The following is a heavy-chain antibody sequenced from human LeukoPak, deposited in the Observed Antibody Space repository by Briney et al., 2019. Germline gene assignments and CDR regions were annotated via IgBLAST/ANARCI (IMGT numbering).Heavy chain of an antibody. CDR3: ARQWGWFTSGWWLDTLDV. D-gene: IGHD6-19*01. Sequence: GRSLRLSCVTSGFTFSTSWMNWVRQAPGKGLEWVANIKEDGSVKNYADSVKGRFTISRDNAKNSLYLEINCLRAEDTAVYYCARQWGWFTSGWWLDTLDVWGQGSMVIVSS. CDR1: GFTFSTSW. J-gene: IGHJ3*01. V-gene: IGHV3-7*01. CDR2: IKEDGSVK.